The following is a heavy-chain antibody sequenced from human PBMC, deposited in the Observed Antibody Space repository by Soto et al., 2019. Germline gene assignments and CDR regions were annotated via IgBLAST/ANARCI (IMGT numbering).Heavy chain of an antibody. J-gene: IGHJ4*02. CDR3: ARGGTYYADYFDY. CDR1: GGSVSSGSYS. Sequence: PSETLSLTCTISGGSVSSGSYSWSWIRQPPGKGLEWIGYIYYTGATNYNPSLKSRVTISLDTSKNQFSLKVNSVTAADTAVYYCARGGTYYADYFDYWGQGTLVTVSS. CDR2: IYYTGAT. D-gene: IGHD1-26*01. V-gene: IGHV4-61*01.